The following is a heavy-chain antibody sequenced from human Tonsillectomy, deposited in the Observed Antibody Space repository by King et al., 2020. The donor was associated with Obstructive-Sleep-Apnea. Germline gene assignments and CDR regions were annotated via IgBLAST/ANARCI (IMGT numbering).Heavy chain of an antibody. CDR1: GFTFSSYG. V-gene: IGHV3-30*18. J-gene: IGHJ5*02. D-gene: IGHD3-10*02. CDR3: AKNGRGVITTDNWFDP. CDR2: ISYDGSNK. Sequence: QVQLVESGGGVVQPGRSLRLSCAASGFTFSSYGMHWVRQAPGKGLEWVAVISYDGSNKYYADSVKGRFTISRDNSKNTLYLQMKSLRAEDTAVYYCAKNGRGVITTDNWFDPWGQGTLVTVSS.